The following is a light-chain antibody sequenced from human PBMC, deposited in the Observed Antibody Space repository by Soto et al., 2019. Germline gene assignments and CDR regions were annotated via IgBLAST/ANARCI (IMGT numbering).Light chain of an antibody. CDR2: DTS. Sequence: EIVLTQSPATLSLSPGERATLSCRASQSVSSYLAWYQQKPGQAPRLLIYDTSKRATGIPARFSGSGSGTDFTLAISSLEPEDFAVYYCQQRTNWPRSFTFGPGTKVDIK. J-gene: IGKJ3*01. V-gene: IGKV3-11*01. CDR3: QQRTNWPRSFT. CDR1: QSVSSY.